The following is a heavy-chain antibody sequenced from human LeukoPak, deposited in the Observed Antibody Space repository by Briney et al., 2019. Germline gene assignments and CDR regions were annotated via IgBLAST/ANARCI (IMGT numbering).Heavy chain of an antibody. J-gene: IGHJ1*01. Sequence: GESLKISCKGSGYSFTSYWIGWVRQMPGKGLEWMGIIYPGDSDTRYSPSFQGQVTISADKSISTAYLQWSSLKASDTAMYYCARLGGYCSSTSCYTMKYFQHWGQGTLVTVSS. V-gene: IGHV5-51*01. CDR3: ARLGGYCSSTSCYTMKYFQH. CDR2: IYPGDSDT. D-gene: IGHD2-2*02. CDR1: GYSFTSYW.